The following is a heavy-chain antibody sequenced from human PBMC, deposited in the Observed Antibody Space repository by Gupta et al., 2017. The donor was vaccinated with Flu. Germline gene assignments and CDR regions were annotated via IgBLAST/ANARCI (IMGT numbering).Heavy chain of an antibody. CDR3: AKDSRGYSQPFDY. J-gene: IGHJ4*02. V-gene: IGHV3-23*01. Sequence: FSNYAMSWVRQAPGKGLEWVSGISGGGRSTYYADSVKGRFTSSRDNSENTLYLQMNNLRAEDTAVYYCAKDSRGYSQPFDYWGQGTLVTVSS. CDR1: FSNYA. D-gene: IGHD5-18*01. CDR2: ISGGGRST.